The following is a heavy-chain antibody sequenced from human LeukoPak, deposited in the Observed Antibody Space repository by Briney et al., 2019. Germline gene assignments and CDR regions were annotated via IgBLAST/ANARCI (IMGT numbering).Heavy chain of an antibody. CDR2: INRSGST. CDR3: ARDRGTWNDDGFDY. Sequence: TSETLSLTCAVYGGSFRGYYWSWIRQPPGKGLEWIGEINRSGSTNYNPSLKSRVTMSVDTSKNQFSLKLSSVTAADTAVYYCARDRGTWNDDGFDYWGQGTLVTVSS. V-gene: IGHV4-34*01. CDR1: GGSFRGYY. J-gene: IGHJ4*02. D-gene: IGHD1-1*01.